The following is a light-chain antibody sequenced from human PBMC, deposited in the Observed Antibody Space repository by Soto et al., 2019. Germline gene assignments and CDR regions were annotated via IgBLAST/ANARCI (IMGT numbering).Light chain of an antibody. V-gene: IGLV1-51*01. J-gene: IGLJ1*01. CDR3: GSWDSSLRAYV. Sequence: QSVLTQPPSVSAAPGQKVTISCSGSSSNIGGNSVSWYQQLPGTAPKLLIYDDNKRPSGIPDRFSGSKSGTSATLGITGFQTGDEADYYCGSWDSSLRAYVFGNGTKVTV. CDR2: DDN. CDR1: SSNIGGNS.